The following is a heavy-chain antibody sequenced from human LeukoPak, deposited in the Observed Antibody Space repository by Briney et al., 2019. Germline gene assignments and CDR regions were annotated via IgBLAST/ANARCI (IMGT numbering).Heavy chain of an antibody. CDR3: AANYDYVWGSYRYDY. V-gene: IGHV3-23*01. CDR1: GFTFSSYA. Sequence: GGSLRLSCAASGFTFSSYAMSWVRQAPGKGLEWVSGISGSGGGTSYEDSVKGRFTISRDNAKNSLYLQMNSLRAEDTAVYYCAANYDYVWGSYRYDYWGQGTLVTVSS. D-gene: IGHD3-16*02. J-gene: IGHJ4*02. CDR2: ISGSGGGT.